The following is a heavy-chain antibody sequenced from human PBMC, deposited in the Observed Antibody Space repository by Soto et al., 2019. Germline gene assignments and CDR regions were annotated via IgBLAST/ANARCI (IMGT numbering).Heavy chain of an antibody. CDR3: AGGYGFDY. CDR1: GFPFSSYW. CDR2: INSDGSRT. J-gene: IGHJ4*02. Sequence: GGSLRLSCAASGFPFSSYWMNWVRQAPGKGLVWVSRINSDGSRTSYADSVKGRFTISRDNAKNTLYLQMNSLRVEDTAVYYCAGGYGFDYWGKGTLVTVSS. D-gene: IGHD5-12*01. V-gene: IGHV3-74*01.